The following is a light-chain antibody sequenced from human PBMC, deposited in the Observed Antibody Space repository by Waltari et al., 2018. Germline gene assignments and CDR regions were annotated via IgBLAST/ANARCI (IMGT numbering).Light chain of an antibody. CDR3: QAWDSSTAV. CDR1: SDGNI. CDR2: QDS. V-gene: IGLV3-1*01. Sequence: VMTQSPLSLPVTLGQPASISCKSSQSIVYSDGNIYLNWIQQKPGQSPVLVIYQDSKRPSGIPDRFAGSNSGNTATLTSSGTQAMDEADYYCQAWDSSTAVFGGGTKLTVL. J-gene: IGLJ3*02.